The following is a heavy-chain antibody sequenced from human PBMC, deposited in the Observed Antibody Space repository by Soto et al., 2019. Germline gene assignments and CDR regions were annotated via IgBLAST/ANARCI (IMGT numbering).Heavy chain of an antibody. CDR3: ARSIVDSSGYYLRPSYYYYYGMDV. CDR1: GYTFTSYG. Sequence: GASVKVSCKASGYTFTSYGISWVRQAPGQGLEWMGWISACNGNTNYAQKLQGRVTMTTDTPTSTAYMELRSLRSDDTAVYYCARSIVDSSGYYLRPSYYYYYGMDVWGQGXTVTVYS. CDR2: ISACNGNT. D-gene: IGHD3-22*01. V-gene: IGHV1-18*01. J-gene: IGHJ6*02.